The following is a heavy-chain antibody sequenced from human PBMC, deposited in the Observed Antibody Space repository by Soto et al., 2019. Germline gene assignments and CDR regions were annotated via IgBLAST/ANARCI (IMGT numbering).Heavy chain of an antibody. CDR1: GYTFTGYY. V-gene: IGHV1-2*02. J-gene: IGHJ4*02. Sequence: ASVKVSCKASGYTFTGYYMHWMRQAPGQGLEWMGWTNPNSGGTNYAQKFQGRVTMTRDTSISTAYMELSRLRSDDTAVYYCAREDNWNYGSFDYWGQGTPVTVSS. CDR2: TNPNSGGT. D-gene: IGHD1-7*01. CDR3: AREDNWNYGSFDY.